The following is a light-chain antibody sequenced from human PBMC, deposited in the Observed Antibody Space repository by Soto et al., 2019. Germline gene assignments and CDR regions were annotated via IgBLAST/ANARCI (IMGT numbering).Light chain of an antibody. CDR1: TGAVTSSNY. CDR3: LLYYGGQLGV. J-gene: IGLJ2*01. Sequence: QAVVTQEPSLTVSPGGTVTLTCAVYTGAVTSSNYPNWFQQKPGQAPRALIYSTNHRYSWTPARFSGSLLGGKAALTLSGVQPEDEAHYYCLLYYGGQLGVFGGGTKLTVL. V-gene: IGLV7-43*01. CDR2: STN.